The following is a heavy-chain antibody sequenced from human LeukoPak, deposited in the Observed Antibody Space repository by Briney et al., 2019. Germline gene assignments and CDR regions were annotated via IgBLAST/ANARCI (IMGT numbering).Heavy chain of an antibody. D-gene: IGHD2-2*01. Sequence: SQTLSLTCAVSGGSISSGGYSCSWIRQPPGKGLEWIGYIYHSGSTYYNPSLKSRVTISVDRPKNQFSLKLSSVTAADTAVYYCARDCSSTSCHPYGMDVWGQGTTVTVSS. CDR3: ARDCSSTSCHPYGMDV. V-gene: IGHV4-30-2*01. CDR2: IYHSGST. CDR1: GGSISSGGYS. J-gene: IGHJ6*02.